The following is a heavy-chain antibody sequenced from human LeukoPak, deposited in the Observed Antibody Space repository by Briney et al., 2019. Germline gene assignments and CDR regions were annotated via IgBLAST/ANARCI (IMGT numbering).Heavy chain of an antibody. J-gene: IGHJ6*03. Sequence: GGSLRLSCAASGFTFSDYYMSWIRQAPGKGLEWVSSISSSSSYIYYADSVKGRFTISRDNAKNSLYLQMNSLRAEDTAVYYCAKHDYGDDSYYYYMDVWGKGTTVTISS. CDR1: GFTFSDYY. D-gene: IGHD4-17*01. CDR3: AKHDYGDDSYYYYMDV. CDR2: ISSSSSYI. V-gene: IGHV3-11*06.